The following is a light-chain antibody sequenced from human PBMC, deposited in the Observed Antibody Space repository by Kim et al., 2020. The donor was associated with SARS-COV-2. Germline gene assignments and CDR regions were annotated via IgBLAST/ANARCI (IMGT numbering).Light chain of an antibody. Sequence: SYELTQPLSVSVAPGETATITCGGDNIGTKSVHWYKQTAGQAPVAAIYYDSDRPSGIPERFSGSNSGNTATLTISRVEAGDEATYYCQVYDGRSDHYVFGTGTKVTVL. CDR3: QVYDGRSDHYV. CDR1: NIGTKS. V-gene: IGLV3-21*04. CDR2: YDS. J-gene: IGLJ1*01.